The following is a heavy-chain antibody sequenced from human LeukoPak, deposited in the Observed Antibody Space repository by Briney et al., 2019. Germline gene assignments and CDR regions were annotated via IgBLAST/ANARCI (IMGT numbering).Heavy chain of an antibody. CDR3: ARTLVAAPGSKGGP. V-gene: IGHV3-21*05. CDR1: GFTFSGYE. CDR2: ISGSSSYT. Sequence: PGGSLRLSCAPSGFTFSGYEMNWVRQAPGKGLEWVSYISGSSSYTDYADSVKGRFTISRDNAKNSLYLQMNSLRVEDTAVYYCARTLVAAPGSKGGPWGQGTLVTVSS. J-gene: IGHJ5*02. D-gene: IGHD6-13*01.